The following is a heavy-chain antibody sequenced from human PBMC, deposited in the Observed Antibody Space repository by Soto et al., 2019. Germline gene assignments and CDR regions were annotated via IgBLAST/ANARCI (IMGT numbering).Heavy chain of an antibody. CDR1: GFSFSAYA. CDR3: ARDPSSEDWFDP. CDR2: MTGSGGSTI. V-gene: IGHV3-48*02. J-gene: IGHJ5*02. Sequence: GGSLRLSCAASGFSFSAYAMSWVRQAPGKGLEWVSGMTGSGGSTIYYADSVKGRFTISRDNAKNSLYLQMNSLRDEDTAVYYCARDPSSEDWFDPWGQGTLVTVS. D-gene: IGHD6-25*01.